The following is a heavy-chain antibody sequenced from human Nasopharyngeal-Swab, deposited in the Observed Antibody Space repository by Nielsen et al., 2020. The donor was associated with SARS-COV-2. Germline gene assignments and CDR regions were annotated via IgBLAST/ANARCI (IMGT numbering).Heavy chain of an antibody. CDR2: ASSDERNK. CDR3: ARRALQDYYFDY. J-gene: IGHJ4*02. V-gene: IGHV3-30*04. Sequence: GGSLRLSCAASGFSFSSYAMHWVRQAPGKGLEWVAVASSDERNKYYADSVKGRFTVSRDNSKNTLYLQMNSLRAEDTAVYYCARRALQDYYFDYWGQGTLVTVSS. CDR1: GFSFSSYA.